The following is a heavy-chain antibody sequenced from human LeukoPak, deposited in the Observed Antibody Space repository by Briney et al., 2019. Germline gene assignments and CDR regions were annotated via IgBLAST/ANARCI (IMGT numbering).Heavy chain of an antibody. CDR3: ATGYCSSTSCYARGYYYYYGMDV. V-gene: IGHV1-2*06. J-gene: IGHJ6*02. CDR1: GYTFTGYY. Sequence: ASVKVSCKASGYTFTGYYMHWVRQAPGQGLEWMGRINPNSGGTNYAQKFQGRVTMTRDTSISTAYMELSRLRSDDTAVYYCATGYCSSTSCYARGYYYYYGMDVWGQGTTVTVSS. D-gene: IGHD2-2*01. CDR2: INPNSGGT.